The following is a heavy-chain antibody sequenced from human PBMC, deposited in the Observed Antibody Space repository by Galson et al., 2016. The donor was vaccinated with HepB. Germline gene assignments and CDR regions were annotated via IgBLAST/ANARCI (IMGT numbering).Heavy chain of an antibody. Sequence: SLRLSCAASGFTFSSYGMHWVRQAPGKGLEWVAIIWYDGSNKYYADSVKGRFTISRDNSKSTLYLQMNSLRVEDTAVYYCVKGEYGQRFLEWLALFDYWGQGTLGTVFS. CDR3: VKGEYGQRFLEWLALFDY. CDR2: IWYDGSNK. V-gene: IGHV3-33*06. CDR1: GFTFSSYG. D-gene: IGHD3-3*01. J-gene: IGHJ4*02.